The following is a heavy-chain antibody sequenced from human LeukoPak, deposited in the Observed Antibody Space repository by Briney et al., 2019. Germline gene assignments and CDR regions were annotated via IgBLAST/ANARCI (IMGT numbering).Heavy chain of an antibody. CDR2: IHTSGST. CDR3: ARAHYSSSPFFDP. D-gene: IGHD6-6*01. Sequence: SETLSLTCTVSGGSISSYYWSWIRQPAGKGLEWIGRIHTSGSTNYNPSLKSRVTISVGKSKNQFSLKLSSVTAADTAVYYCARAHYSSSPFFDPWGQGTLVTVSS. V-gene: IGHV4-4*07. J-gene: IGHJ5*02. CDR1: GGSISSYY.